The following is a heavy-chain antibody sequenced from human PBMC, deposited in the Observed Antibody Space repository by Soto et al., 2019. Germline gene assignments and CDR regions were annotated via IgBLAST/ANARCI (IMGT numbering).Heavy chain of an antibody. Sequence: PSETLSLTCTVSGASVGTGYWSWIRQPPGKGLEWIGFMYYSGSFNYNPSLRSRVTISVDTSKNQFSLKVTSVIADDTAVYFCAKSYYDTTGFAVDPWGQRTLVTVSS. D-gene: IGHD3-22*01. CDR2: MYYSGSF. J-gene: IGHJ5*02. CDR3: AKSYYDTTGFAVDP. CDR1: GASVGTGY. V-gene: IGHV4-59*02.